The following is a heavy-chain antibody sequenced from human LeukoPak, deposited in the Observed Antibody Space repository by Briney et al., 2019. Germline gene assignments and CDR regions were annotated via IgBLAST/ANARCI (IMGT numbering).Heavy chain of an antibody. CDR3: AELGITMIAGV. Sequence: GGCLRLSCAASGFTFSSYEMNWVRQAPGKGLEWDSYISSSGSTIYYADSVKGRFTISRDNAKNSLYLQMNSLRAEDTAVYYCAELGITMIAGVWGKGTTVTISS. V-gene: IGHV3-48*03. J-gene: IGHJ6*04. D-gene: IGHD3-22*01. CDR2: ISSSGSTI. CDR1: GFTFSSYE.